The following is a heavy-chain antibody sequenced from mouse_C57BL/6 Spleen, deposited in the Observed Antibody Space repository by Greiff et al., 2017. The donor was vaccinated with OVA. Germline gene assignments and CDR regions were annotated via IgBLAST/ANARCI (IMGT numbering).Heavy chain of an antibody. CDR2: ISSGGDYI. CDR1: GFTFSSYA. Sequence: EVQLQESGEGLVKPGGSLKLSCAASGFTFSSYAMSWVRQTPEKRLEWVAYISSGGDYIYYADTVKGRFTISRDNARNTLYLQMSSLKSADTAMYYCTRRDGGCAYWGQGTLVTVSA. J-gene: IGHJ3*01. CDR3: TRRDGGCAY. V-gene: IGHV5S21*01.